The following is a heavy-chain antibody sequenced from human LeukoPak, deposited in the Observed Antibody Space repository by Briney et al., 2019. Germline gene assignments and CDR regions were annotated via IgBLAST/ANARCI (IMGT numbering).Heavy chain of an antibody. J-gene: IGHJ3*02. Sequence: PGGSLRLSCTASGFTFSDYAMSWVRQAPGKGLEWIGFIRNKPNGETTEYAASVKGRFTISRDDSKSIAHLQMNSLKSEDTAVYYCSRFYSSGWASGAFDIWGQGTVVTVSS. V-gene: IGHV3-49*04. CDR3: SRFYSSGWASGAFDI. CDR2: IRNKPNGETT. D-gene: IGHD3-22*01. CDR1: GFTFSDYA.